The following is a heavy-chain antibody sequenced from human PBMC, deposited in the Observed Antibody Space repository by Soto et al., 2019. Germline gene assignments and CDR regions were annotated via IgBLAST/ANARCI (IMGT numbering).Heavy chain of an antibody. CDR3: ARDDSTDCSNGVCSFFYNHDMDV. V-gene: IGHV1-2*04. CDR2: INPKSGGT. J-gene: IGHJ6*02. Sequence: ASVKVSCKASGYSFTDYHIHWVRQAPGQGLEWLGRINPKSGGTSTAQKFQGWVTMTTDTSISTASMELTRLTSDDTAIYYCARDDSTDCSNGVCSFFYNHDMDVWGQGTTVTVSS. D-gene: IGHD2-8*01. CDR1: GYSFTDYH.